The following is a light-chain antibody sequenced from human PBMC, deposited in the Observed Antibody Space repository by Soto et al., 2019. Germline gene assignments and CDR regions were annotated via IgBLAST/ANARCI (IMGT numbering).Light chain of an antibody. CDR1: SGDIGSYNR. CDR3: ASWDDRLNGVV. J-gene: IGLJ2*01. V-gene: IGLV2-14*01. Sequence: QSALTQPASVSGSPGQSITISCTGTSGDIGSYNRVSWYQQHPGKAPKLIIYEVTDRPSGVSNRFSGSKSGNTASLTISGLQAEDEAEYYCASWDDRLNGVVFGGGTKLTVL. CDR2: EVT.